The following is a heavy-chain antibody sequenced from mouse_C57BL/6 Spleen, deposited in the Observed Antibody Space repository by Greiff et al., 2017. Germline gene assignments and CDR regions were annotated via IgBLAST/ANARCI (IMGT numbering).Heavy chain of an antibody. CDR2: IYPGSGNT. CDR1: GYSFTSYY. V-gene: IGHV1-66*01. CDR3: ARSITTVPFDY. Sequence: VQLVESGPELVKPGASVKISCKASGYSFTSYYIHWVKQRPGQGLEWIGWIYPGSGNTKYNEKFKGKATLTADTSSSTAYMQLSSLTSEDSAVYYCARSITTVPFDYWGQGTTLTVSS. J-gene: IGHJ2*01. D-gene: IGHD1-1*01.